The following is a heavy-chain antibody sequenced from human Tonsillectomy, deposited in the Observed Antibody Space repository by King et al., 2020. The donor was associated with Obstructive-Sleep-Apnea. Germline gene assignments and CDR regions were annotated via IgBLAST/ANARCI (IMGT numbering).Heavy chain of an antibody. CDR2: ISSTSSYI. D-gene: IGHD2-2*01. CDR3: ARDEEYQLPRLKVADYNYHYIMDV. Sequence: VQLVESGGGLVKPGGWLRLTCAASGFTFSSYSMNWVRQTPGKGLEWVSSISSTSSYIYYADSVKGRFTISRDNAKNSLYLQMNSLRAEDTAVYFCARDEEYQLPRLKVADYNYHYIMDVWGQGTTVTVSS. CDR1: GFTFSSYS. J-gene: IGHJ6*02. V-gene: IGHV3-21*01.